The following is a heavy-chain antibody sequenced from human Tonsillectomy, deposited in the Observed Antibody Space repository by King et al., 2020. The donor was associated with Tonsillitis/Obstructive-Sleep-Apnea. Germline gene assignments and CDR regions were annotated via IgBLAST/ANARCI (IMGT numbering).Heavy chain of an antibody. D-gene: IGHD6-13*01. CDR1: GFTFGDYA. J-gene: IGHJ6*02. V-gene: IGHV3-49*04. CDR2: IRSKAYGGTT. Sequence: VQLVESGGGLVQPGQSLRLSCTASGFTFGDYAMNWVRQAPGKGLEWVGFIRSKAYGGTTEYAASVKGRFTISRDDSKSIAYLQMNSLKTEDTAVYYCTRVGSGITAVYGIDVWGQRTTVTVSS. CDR3: TRVGSGITAVYGIDV.